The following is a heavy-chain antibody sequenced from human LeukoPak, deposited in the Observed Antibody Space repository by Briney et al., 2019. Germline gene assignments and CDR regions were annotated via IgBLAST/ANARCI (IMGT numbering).Heavy chain of an antibody. CDR3: ARDANYYDSRGYYYIY. CDR2: IYSAGST. Sequence: GGSLRLSCAASGFTVSSNYMSWVRQAPGKGLEWVSAIYSAGSTYYGDSVKGRFTISRDNSKNTLYLQMSNLRAEDTAVYYCARDANYYDSRGYYYIYWGQGTLVTVSS. J-gene: IGHJ4*02. CDR1: GFTVSSNY. D-gene: IGHD3-22*01. V-gene: IGHV3-53*01.